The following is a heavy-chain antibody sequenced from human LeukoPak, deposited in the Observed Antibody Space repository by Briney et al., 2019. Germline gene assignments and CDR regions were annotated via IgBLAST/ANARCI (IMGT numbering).Heavy chain of an antibody. Sequence: PGGSLRLSCAASGFTVSSNYMNWVRQAPGKGLEWVSSISSSSKYIYYADSVKGRFTISRDNAKNSLYLQMNRLRAEDTAVYYCARVGGYSYDLDYWGQGTLVTVSS. CDR1: GFTVSSNY. V-gene: IGHV3-21*01. CDR3: ARVGGYSYDLDY. CDR2: ISSSSKYI. D-gene: IGHD5-18*01. J-gene: IGHJ4*02.